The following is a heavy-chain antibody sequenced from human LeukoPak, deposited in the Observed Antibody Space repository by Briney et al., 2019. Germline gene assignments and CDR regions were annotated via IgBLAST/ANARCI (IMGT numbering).Heavy chain of an antibody. D-gene: IGHD1-1*01. Sequence: GGSLRLSCAASGFSFNSYAVSWARQPPGKGLEWVSGISGSGSTINYADPVKGRFTVSRDNSKNTLYLQMNSLRAEDTAVYYCVKVAWNNCLDPWGQGTLVTVSS. V-gene: IGHV3-23*01. CDR1: GFSFNSYA. CDR2: ISGSGSTI. CDR3: VKVAWNNCLDP. J-gene: IGHJ5*02.